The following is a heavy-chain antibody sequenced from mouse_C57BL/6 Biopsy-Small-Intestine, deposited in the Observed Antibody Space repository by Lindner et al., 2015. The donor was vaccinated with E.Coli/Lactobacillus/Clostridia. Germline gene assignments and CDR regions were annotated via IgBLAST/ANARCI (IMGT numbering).Heavy chain of an antibody. CDR1: GYTFTSYG. CDR3: ARSTSVVASDF. J-gene: IGHJ2*01. V-gene: IGHV1-58*01. CDR2: IYIGNGHS. Sequence: VQLQESGAELVRPGSSVKMSCKTSGYTFTSYGINWVKQRPGQGLEWIGYIYIGNGHSEFNEKFKGKATLTSDTSSSTAYIQLSSLTSEDSAIYFCARSTSVVASDFWGQGTTLTVSS. D-gene: IGHD1-1*01.